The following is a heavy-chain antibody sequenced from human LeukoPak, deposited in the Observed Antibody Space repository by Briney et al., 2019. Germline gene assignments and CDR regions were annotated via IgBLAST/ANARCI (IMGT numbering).Heavy chain of an antibody. CDR1: GFTFSSYG. V-gene: IGHV3-30*18. CDR2: KSYDGSNK. Sequence: GRSLRLSCAASGFTFSSYGMHWVRQAPGKGLEWVAVKSYDGSNKYYADSVKGRFTISRDNSKNTLYLQMNSLRAEDTAVYYCAKGNTAMVTHYYLDYWGQGTLVTVSS. D-gene: IGHD5-18*01. J-gene: IGHJ4*02. CDR3: AKGNTAMVTHYYLDY.